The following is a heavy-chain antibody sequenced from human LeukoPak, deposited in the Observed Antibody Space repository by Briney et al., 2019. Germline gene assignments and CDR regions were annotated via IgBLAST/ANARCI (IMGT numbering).Heavy chain of an antibody. J-gene: IGHJ4*02. CDR2: FDPEDGET. V-gene: IGHV1-24*01. Sequence: ASVKVSCKVSGYTLTELSMHWVRQAPGKGLEWMGGFDPEDGETIYAQKFQGRVTMTRDTSISTAYMELSRLRSDDTAVYYCARANYYDSSGYPYWGQGTLVTVSS. CDR1: GYTLTELS. D-gene: IGHD3-22*01. CDR3: ARANYYDSSGYPY.